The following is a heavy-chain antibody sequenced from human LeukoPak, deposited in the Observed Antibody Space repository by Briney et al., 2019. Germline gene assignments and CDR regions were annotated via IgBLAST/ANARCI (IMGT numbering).Heavy chain of an antibody. CDR2: ISYDGSNK. V-gene: IGHV3-30*03. D-gene: IGHD6-13*01. CDR1: GFTFSSYG. Sequence: GGSLRLSCAASGFTFSSYGMHWVRQAPGKGLEWVAVISYDGSNKYYADSVKGRFTISRDNSKNTLYLQMNSLRAEDTAVYYCARDSPGIAAAGLDYRGQGTLVTVSS. CDR3: ARDSPGIAAAGLDY. J-gene: IGHJ4*02.